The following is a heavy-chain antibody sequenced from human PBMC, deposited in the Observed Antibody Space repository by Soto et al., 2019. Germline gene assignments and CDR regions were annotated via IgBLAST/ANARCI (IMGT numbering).Heavy chain of an antibody. Sequence: QVQLVQSGAEVKKPGASVKVSGKASGYTFASYAISWMRQAPGQGLEWMGWISAYNGNTNYAQKLQARVTMTTDTSTSTAYTELSSLRSDDTAVYYCVRDPPPPDYGGQGTLVTVSS. V-gene: IGHV1-18*01. CDR2: ISAYNGNT. J-gene: IGHJ4*02. CDR3: VRDPPPPDY. CDR1: GYTFASYA.